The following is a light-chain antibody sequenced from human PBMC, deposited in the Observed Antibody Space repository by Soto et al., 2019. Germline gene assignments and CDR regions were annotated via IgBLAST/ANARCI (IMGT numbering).Light chain of an antibody. J-gene: IGLJ1*01. CDR1: SSNSGNYY. Sequence: QSVLTQRPSVSAAPGQKVTMSCSGGSSNSGNYYVSWHQQLPGTAPKLLIYENDKRPSGIPDRFSGSKSGTSATLGITGLQTGDEADYYCGTWDSSLSIFVFGTGTKLTVL. CDR3: GTWDSSLSIFV. CDR2: END. V-gene: IGLV1-51*02.